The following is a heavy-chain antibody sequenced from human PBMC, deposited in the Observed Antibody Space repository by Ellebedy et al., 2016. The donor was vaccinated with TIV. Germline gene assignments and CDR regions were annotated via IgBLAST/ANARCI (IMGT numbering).Heavy chain of an antibody. CDR1: GYTFTGYY. CDR2: INPNSGGT. CDR3: ARDPVLRYSNTYYYYGMDV. Sequence: ASVKVSXXASGYTFTGYYMHWVRQAPGQGLEWMGWINPNSGGTNYAQKFQGWVTMTRDTSISTAYMELSRLRSDDTAVYYCARDPVLRYSNTYYYYGMDVWGQGTTVTVSS. D-gene: IGHD3-9*01. V-gene: IGHV1-2*04. J-gene: IGHJ6*02.